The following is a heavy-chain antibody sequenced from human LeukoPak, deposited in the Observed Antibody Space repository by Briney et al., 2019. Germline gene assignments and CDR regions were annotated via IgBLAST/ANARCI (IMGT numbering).Heavy chain of an antibody. CDR1: GYSISSGYY. V-gene: IGHV4-38-2*02. J-gene: IGHJ4*02. D-gene: IGHD3-3*01. Sequence: SETLSLTCTVSGYSISSGYYWGWIRQPPGKGLEWIGSIYHSGSTYYNPSLKSRVTISVDTSKNQFSLKLSSVTAADTAVYYCAREGPIQFLEQIDFWGQGSLVTVSS. CDR3: AREGPIQFLEQIDF. CDR2: IYHSGST.